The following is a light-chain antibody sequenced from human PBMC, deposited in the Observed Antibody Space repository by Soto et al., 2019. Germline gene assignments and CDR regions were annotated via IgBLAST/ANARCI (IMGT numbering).Light chain of an antibody. CDR3: QSYDSSLSGWV. V-gene: IGLV1-40*01. CDR2: ANS. Sequence: QSVLTQPPSVSGAPGQRVTISCTGSSSYIGAGYDVHWYQQLPGTAPKLLIYANSNRPSGAPDRFSGSKSGTSASLAITGLQAEDEADYYCQSYDSSLSGWVFGGGTKLTVL. J-gene: IGLJ3*02. CDR1: SSYIGAGYD.